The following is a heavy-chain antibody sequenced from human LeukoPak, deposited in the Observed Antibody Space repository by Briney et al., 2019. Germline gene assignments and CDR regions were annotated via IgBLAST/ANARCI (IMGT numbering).Heavy chain of an antibody. CDR2: INQSGST. V-gene: IGHV4-34*01. CDR1: SGSFSAYY. Sequence: PSETLSLTCAVYSGSFSAYYWSWIRQPPGKGLEWIGEINQSGSTNYNPSLKSPVTISVDTSKIQFSLKLSSVTAADTAVYYCASTPRDSSPYWGQGTLVTVSS. J-gene: IGHJ4*02. CDR3: ASTPRDSSPY. D-gene: IGHD3-22*01.